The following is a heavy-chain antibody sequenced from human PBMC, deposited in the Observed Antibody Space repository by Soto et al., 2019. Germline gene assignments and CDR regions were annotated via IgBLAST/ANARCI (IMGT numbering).Heavy chain of an antibody. J-gene: IGHJ6*02. Sequence: QVQLVESGGGVVQPGRSLRLSCAASGFTFSSYGMHWVRQAPGKGLEWVAVISYDGSNKYYADSVKGRFTISRDNSKNTLYLQMNSLRAEDTAVYYCAKGGYDILTRYYGMDVWGQGTTVTVSS. V-gene: IGHV3-30*18. CDR3: AKGGYDILTRYYGMDV. CDR1: GFTFSSYG. CDR2: ISYDGSNK. D-gene: IGHD3-9*01.